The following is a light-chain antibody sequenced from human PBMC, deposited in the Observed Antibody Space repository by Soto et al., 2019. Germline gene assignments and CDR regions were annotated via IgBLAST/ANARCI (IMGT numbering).Light chain of an antibody. V-gene: IGKV3-20*01. Sequence: EIVLTQSPGTLSFSPGEGATLSCRASQSVSSSYIAWYQQRPGQTPSLLIYGASTRATGIPDRFSGSGSGTHFTLTISRVEPGDFAVYYCQHFGGTTFTFGQGTRLEI. CDR3: QHFGGTTFT. CDR2: GAS. J-gene: IGKJ5*01. CDR1: QSVSSSY.